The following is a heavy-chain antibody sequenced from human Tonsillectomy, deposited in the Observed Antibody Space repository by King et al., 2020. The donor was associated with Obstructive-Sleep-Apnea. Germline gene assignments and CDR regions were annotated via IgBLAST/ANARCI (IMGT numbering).Heavy chain of an antibody. CDR1: GGSISSGSYY. D-gene: IGHD2-2*01. J-gene: IGHJ6*02. V-gene: IGHV4-31*03. CDR2: ICYSGSA. CDR3: ARIMCSSSSCKYFYGLDV. Sequence: QLQESGPGLVKPSQTLSLTCSVSGGSISSGSYYWSWIRQHPGMGLEWIGYICYSGSAYYNPSLKSRLTISGDLSQNQISLRLSSVTAADTAVYYCARIMCSSSSCKYFYGLDVWGLGTTVTVSS.